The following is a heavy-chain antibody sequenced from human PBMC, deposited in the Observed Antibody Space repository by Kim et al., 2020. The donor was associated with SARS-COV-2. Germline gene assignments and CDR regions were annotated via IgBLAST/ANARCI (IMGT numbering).Heavy chain of an antibody. V-gene: IGHV3-21*01. J-gene: IGHJ4*02. D-gene: IGHD3-22*01. Sequence: SYIYYADSVKGRFTISRDNAKNSLYLQMNSLRAEDTAVYYCAAGVVITDYWGQGTLVTVSS. CDR3: AAGVVITDY. CDR2: SYI.